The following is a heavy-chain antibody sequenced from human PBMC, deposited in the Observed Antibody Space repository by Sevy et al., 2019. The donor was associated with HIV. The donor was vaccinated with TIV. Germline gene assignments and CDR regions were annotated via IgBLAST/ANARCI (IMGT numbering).Heavy chain of an antibody. J-gene: IGHJ3*02. CDR3: ARDLAYYYDSIGFGAFDI. V-gene: IGHV3-21*01. D-gene: IGHD3-22*01. CDR1: GFTFSSYS. CDR2: ISSSSSYI. Sequence: GGSLRLSCAASGFTFSSYSMNWVRQAPGKGLEWVSSISSSSSYIYYADSVKGRFTISRDNAKNSLYLQMNSLRAEDTAVYYCARDLAYYYDSIGFGAFDIWGQGTMVTVSS.